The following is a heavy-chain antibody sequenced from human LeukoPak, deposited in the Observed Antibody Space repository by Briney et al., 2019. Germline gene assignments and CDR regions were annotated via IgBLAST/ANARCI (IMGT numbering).Heavy chain of an antibody. J-gene: IGHJ4*02. CDR2: ISTSGGST. CDR1: VFTFSNYD. Sequence: GGSLRLSCAASVFTFSNYDMIWVRQAPGKGLEWVSYISTSGGSTNYADSVKGRFTISRDNAKNSLYLQMNSLRAEDTALYYCARRTYVDYWGQGTLVTVSS. V-gene: IGHV3-48*03. D-gene: IGHD3-16*01. CDR3: ARRTYVDY.